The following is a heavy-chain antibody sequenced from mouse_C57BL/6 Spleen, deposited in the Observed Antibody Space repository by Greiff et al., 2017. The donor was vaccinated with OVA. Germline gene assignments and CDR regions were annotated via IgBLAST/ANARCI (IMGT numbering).Heavy chain of an antibody. CDR2: INPSNGGT. Sequence: QVQLQQSGTELVKPGASVKLSCKASGYTFTSSWMHWVKQRPGQGLEWIGNINPSNGGTTYNEKFKSKATLTVDKSSSTAFMQLVSLTSEDSAVYYCARSPSYYGSNYDYARGYWGQGTSVTVSS. V-gene: IGHV1-53*01. CDR1: GYTFTSSW. D-gene: IGHD1-1*01. J-gene: IGHJ4*01. CDR3: ARSPSYYGSNYDYARGY.